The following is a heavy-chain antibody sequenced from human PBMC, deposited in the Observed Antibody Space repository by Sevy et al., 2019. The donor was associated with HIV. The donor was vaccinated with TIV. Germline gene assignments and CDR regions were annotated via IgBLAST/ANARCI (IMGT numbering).Heavy chain of an antibody. J-gene: IGHJ4*02. D-gene: IGHD5-18*01. CDR2: IRSKAFGWTT. CDR1: GFTFGDYP. V-gene: IGHV3-49*03. CDR3: TSDTGYSYGYYLFDY. Sequence: GGSLRLSCRTSGFTFGDYPLSWFRQSPGKRLEWVGFIRSKAFGWTTEFAASVRGRFTISRDDSKSTAYLQMNSLKIEDTAVYYCTSDTGYSYGYYLFDYWGQGTLVTVSS.